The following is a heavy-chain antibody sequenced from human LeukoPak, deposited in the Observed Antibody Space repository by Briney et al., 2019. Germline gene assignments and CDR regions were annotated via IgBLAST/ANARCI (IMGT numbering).Heavy chain of an antibody. Sequence: GGSLRLSCAASGFTLSSFAMNWVRQAPGKGLEWVAFIRYDGNNKYYADSVKGRFTISRDNSKNTLYLQMNSLRAEDTAVYYCAKSGLAYCGGDCYSDPWGQGTLVTVSS. J-gene: IGHJ5*02. CDR2: IRYDGNNK. D-gene: IGHD2-21*02. CDR1: GFTLSSFA. CDR3: AKSGLAYCGGDCYSDP. V-gene: IGHV3-30*02.